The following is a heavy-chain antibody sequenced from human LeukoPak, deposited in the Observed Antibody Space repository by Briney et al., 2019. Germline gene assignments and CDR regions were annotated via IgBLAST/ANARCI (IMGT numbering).Heavy chain of an antibody. Sequence: SETLSLTCTVSGGSISSGGYYWSWIRQHPGRGLEWIGYIYYSGSTYYNPSLKSRVTISVDTSKNQFSLKLSSVTAADTAVYYCARGDRTVVTGIDYWGQGTLVTVSS. J-gene: IGHJ4*02. CDR1: GGSISSGGYY. D-gene: IGHD4-23*01. CDR2: IYYSGST. CDR3: ARGDRTVVTGIDY. V-gene: IGHV4-31*03.